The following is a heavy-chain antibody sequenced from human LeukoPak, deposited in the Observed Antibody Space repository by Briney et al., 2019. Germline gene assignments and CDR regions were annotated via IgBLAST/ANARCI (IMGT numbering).Heavy chain of an antibody. CDR3: ARSDGYGLVGI. CDR1: GGSISSYY. J-gene: IGHJ3*02. CDR2: IYSSGST. Sequence: SETLSLTCTVSGGSISSYYWSWIRQPPGKTLGWIGSIYSSGSTYYNSSLKSRVILIDTAKNHFSLNLSSVTAADTAVYYCARSDGYGLVGIWGQGTMVTVSS. D-gene: IGHD3-10*01. V-gene: IGHV4-59*12.